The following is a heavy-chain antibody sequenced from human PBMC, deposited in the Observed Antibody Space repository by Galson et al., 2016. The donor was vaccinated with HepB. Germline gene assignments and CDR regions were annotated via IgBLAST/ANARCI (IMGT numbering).Heavy chain of an antibody. CDR2: IYHTGTT. J-gene: IGHJ5*02. Sequence: TLSLTCAVSVDSVSSDDYSWSWIRQPPGKGLEWIGNIYHTGTTYYNPSLRIRVTISIDMSKNQFSLNRSSVTAADTAIYYCARSPYDVAGGYYKWFDLWGQGTLLTVSS. CDR3: ARSPYDVAGGYYKWFDL. D-gene: IGHD3-3*01. V-gene: IGHV4-30-2*01. CDR1: VDSVSSDDYS.